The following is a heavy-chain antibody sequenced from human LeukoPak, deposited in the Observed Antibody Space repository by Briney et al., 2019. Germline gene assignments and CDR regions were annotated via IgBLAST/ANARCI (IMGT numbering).Heavy chain of an antibody. V-gene: IGHV3-53*01. J-gene: IGHJ1*01. CDR1: GFTVRSNF. CDR2: NYNGGST. CDR3: ARAREYCAGNECYEYFQD. Sequence: GFLRLSCATPGFTVRSNFITLVRPASGGGLELVPVNYNGGSTYYADSVSGRFTISRDESENTLFLQMTSLRVEDTALYYCARAREYCAGNECYEYFQDWGQGTLVIVSS. D-gene: IGHD2-21*01.